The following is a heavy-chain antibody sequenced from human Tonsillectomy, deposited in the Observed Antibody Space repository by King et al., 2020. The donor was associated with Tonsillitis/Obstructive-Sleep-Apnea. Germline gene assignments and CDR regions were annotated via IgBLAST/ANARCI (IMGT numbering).Heavy chain of an antibody. CDR1: GFSLSTSGVG. CDR2: IYWDDDK. Sequence: ITLKESGPTLVKPTQTLTLTCTFSGFSLSTSGVGVAWIRQPPGKALEWLALIYWDDDKRYSPSLKSRLSITKDTSKNQVVLTMTNMDPADTATDYCTHCQLTPYYMDVWGKGTTVTVFS. V-gene: IGHV2-5*02. D-gene: IGHD4/OR15-4a*01. CDR3: THCQLTPYYMDV. J-gene: IGHJ6*03.